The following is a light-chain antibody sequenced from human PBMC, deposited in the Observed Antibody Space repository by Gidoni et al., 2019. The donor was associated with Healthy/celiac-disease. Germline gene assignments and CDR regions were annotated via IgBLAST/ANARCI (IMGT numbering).Light chain of an antibody. CDR2: AAS. J-gene: IGKJ1*01. V-gene: IGKV1-39*01. Sequence: DIQMTQSPSSLSASVGDRVTITCRASQSSSSYLNLYQQKPGEAPKRLIYAASSLQSGVPSRFSGSLSGTDFTLTISSLQPEDFATYYCQQSYSTPRTFGQGTKVEIK. CDR3: QQSYSTPRT. CDR1: QSSSSY.